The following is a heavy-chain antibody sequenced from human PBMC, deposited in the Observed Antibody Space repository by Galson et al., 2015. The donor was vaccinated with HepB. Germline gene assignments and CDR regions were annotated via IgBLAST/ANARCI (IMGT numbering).Heavy chain of an antibody. Sequence: SLRLSCAASGFTFSDYYMSWIRQAPGKGLEWVSYISSSSSYTNYADSVKGRFTISRDNAKNSLYLQMNSLRAEDTAVYYCARAHSGGYYGSGEPPDWYFDLWGRGTLVTVSS. CDR2: ISSSSSYT. CDR1: GFTFSDYY. CDR3: ARAHSGGYYGSGEPPDWYFDL. D-gene: IGHD3-10*01. J-gene: IGHJ2*01. V-gene: IGHV3-11*06.